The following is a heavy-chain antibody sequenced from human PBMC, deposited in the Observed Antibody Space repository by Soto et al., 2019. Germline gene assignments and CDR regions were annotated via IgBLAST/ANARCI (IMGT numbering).Heavy chain of an antibody. V-gene: IGHV1-8*01. CDR2: MNPNSGNT. J-gene: IGHJ6*02. CDR1: GYTFTSYD. D-gene: IGHD4-17*01. CDR3: ARGFDYGDSQIGIDYYYYGMDV. Sequence: ASVKVSCKASGYTFTSYDINWVRQATGQGLEWMGWMNPNSGNTDYAQKFQGRVTMTRDTSISTAYMELSRLRSDDTAVYYCARGFDYGDSQIGIDYYYYGMDVWGQGTTVTVSS.